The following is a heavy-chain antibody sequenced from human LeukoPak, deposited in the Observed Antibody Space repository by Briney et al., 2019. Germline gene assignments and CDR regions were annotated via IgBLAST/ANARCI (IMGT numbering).Heavy chain of an antibody. Sequence: GSSVKVSCKASGYTFTYRYLHWVRQAPGQALEWMGWITPFNGNTNYAQKFQDRVTITRDRSMSTAYMELSSLRSEDTAMYHCASYGDASHSAFDIWGQGTMVTVSS. D-gene: IGHD2-21*01. V-gene: IGHV1-45*02. CDR2: ITPFNGNT. CDR1: GYTFTYRY. CDR3: ASYGDASHSAFDI. J-gene: IGHJ3*02.